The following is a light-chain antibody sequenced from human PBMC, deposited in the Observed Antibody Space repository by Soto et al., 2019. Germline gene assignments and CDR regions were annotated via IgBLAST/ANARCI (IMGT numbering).Light chain of an antibody. CDR1: SSDVGNHNL. CDR2: EVN. V-gene: IGLV2-14*02. Sequence: QSALTQPASVSGSPGQSIAISCTGTSSDVGNHNLVSWYQQHPGKAPKLIIYEVNNRPSGVFNRFSGSKSGNTASLTISGLQAEDEADYFCSSFTSTNTYVFGTGTKVTVL. J-gene: IGLJ1*01. CDR3: SSFTSTNTYV.